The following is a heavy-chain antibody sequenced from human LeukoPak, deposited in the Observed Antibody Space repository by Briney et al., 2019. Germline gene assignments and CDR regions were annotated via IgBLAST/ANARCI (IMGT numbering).Heavy chain of an antibody. J-gene: IGHJ6*03. CDR2: VNDRGST. CDR1: GGSFSGHY. V-gene: IGHV4-34*01. Sequence: SETLSFTCAVSGGSFSGHYWTWIRQPPGKGLQWIGEVNDRGSTNYNPSLKSRLTISEDKSKKQFSLRLPSVTAADTAVYYCARGVVSGRFGDYYYYMDVWGKGTTVTVSS. D-gene: IGHD3-16*01. CDR3: ARGVVSGRFGDYYYYMDV.